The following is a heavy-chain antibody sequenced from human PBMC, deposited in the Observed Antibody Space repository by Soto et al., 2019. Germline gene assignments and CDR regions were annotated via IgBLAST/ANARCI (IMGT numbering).Heavy chain of an antibody. V-gene: IGHV4-59*01. CDR2: IYYSGST. Sequence: SETLSLTCTVSGGSISSYYWSWIRQPPGKGLEWIGYIYYSGSTNYNPSLKSRVTISVDTSKNQFSLKLSSVTAADTAVYYCARDRNEDYYYYGMDVWGQGTTVTV. CDR3: ARDRNEDYYYYGMDV. CDR1: GGSISSYY. J-gene: IGHJ6*02.